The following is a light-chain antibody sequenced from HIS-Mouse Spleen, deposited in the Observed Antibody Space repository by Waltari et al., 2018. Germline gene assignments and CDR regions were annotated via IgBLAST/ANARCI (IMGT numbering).Light chain of an antibody. V-gene: IGKV4-1*01. CDR2: WAS. J-gene: IGKJ4*01. CDR1: QSVLYSSNNKNY. Sequence: DIVMTQSPDSLAVSLGERATINCKSSQSVLYSSNNKNYLAWYQQKPGQPPKLLIYWASTRESGVPDRFSGSGSGTDFTLTISGLQAEDVAVYYCQQYYSTPRLTFGGGTKVEIK. CDR3: QQYYSTPRLT.